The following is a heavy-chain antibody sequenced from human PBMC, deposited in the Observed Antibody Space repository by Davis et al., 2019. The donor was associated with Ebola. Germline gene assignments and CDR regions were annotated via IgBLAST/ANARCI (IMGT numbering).Heavy chain of an antibody. CDR3: AREAEVDGSIFFLH. V-gene: IGHV1-46*01. J-gene: IGHJ1*01. CDR1: GHTFTNHY. Sequence: AASVKVSCKTSGHTFTNHYLHWVRQAPGQGLEWMGVIHPSGRSTRTAQKFQDRVSLTSDTSTSAVYMELTSLRSDDTAVYYCAREAEVDGSIFFLHWGQGTLVTVSS. D-gene: IGHD3-10*01. CDR2: IHPSGRST.